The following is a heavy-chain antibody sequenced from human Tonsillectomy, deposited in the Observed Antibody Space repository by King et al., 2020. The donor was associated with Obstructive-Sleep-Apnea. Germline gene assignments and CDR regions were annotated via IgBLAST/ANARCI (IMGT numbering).Heavy chain of an antibody. CDR3: ARDMGIGIATAGPIQSSIPVARTGWFDP. CDR2: INPSGGST. J-gene: IGHJ5*02. Sequence: QLVQSGAEVKKPGASVKVSCRASGYTFSTYYIHWVRQAPGQGLELLGMINPSGGSTNYAQKFQGRVTMTRDTSTNTVYMDLSSLRSKDAAVYYLARDMGIGIATAGPIQSSIPVARTGWFDPWGQGTLVTVSS. V-gene: IGHV1-46*01. CDR1: GYTFSTYY. D-gene: IGHD6-13*01.